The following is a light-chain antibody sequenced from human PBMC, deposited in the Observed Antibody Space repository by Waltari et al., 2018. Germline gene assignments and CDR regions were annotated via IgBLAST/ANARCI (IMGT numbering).Light chain of an antibody. V-gene: IGKV1-33*01. CDR3: QQYDNLALFT. CDR2: DAS. J-gene: IGKJ3*01. Sequence: DIQMTQSPSSLSASVGDRVTITCQASQDISNYLNWYQQKPGKAPKLLIYDASTLETGVPSRFSGGGSGTDFTFTISSLQPEDIATYYCQQYDNLALFTFGPGTKVDIK. CDR1: QDISNY.